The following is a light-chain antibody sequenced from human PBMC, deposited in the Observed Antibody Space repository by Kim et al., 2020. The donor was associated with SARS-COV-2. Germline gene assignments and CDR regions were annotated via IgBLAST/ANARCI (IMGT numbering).Light chain of an antibody. CDR1: KLGDKF. CDR2: EDT. Sequence: SYELTQPHSVSVSPGQTATITCSGDKLGDKFASWYQQKSGQSPVLVIYEDTKRPSGIPERFSGSNSGNTATLTISGTQALDEADYYCQAWASYSVLFGGG. J-gene: IGLJ2*01. CDR3: QAWASYSVL. V-gene: IGLV3-1*01.